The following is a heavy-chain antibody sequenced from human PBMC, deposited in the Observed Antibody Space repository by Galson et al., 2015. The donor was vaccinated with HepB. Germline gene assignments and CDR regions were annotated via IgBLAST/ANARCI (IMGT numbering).Heavy chain of an antibody. V-gene: IGHV3-30-3*01. J-gene: IGHJ4*02. Sequence: SLRLSCAASGFTFSTHNMHWVRQAPVKGLEWLAIISPDGSTTIYADSVKGQFTISRDNSKNSLFLQVDGLRPEDTAMYFCALSTSFPPTEIDYWGQGTLVTVSS. CDR1: GFTFSTHN. CDR3: ALSTSFPPTEIDY. CDR2: ISPDGSTT. D-gene: IGHD2-2*01.